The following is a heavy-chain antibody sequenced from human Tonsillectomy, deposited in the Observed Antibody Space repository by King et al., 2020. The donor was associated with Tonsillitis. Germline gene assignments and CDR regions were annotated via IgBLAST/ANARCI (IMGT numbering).Heavy chain of an antibody. CDR1: GFTFGDFY. D-gene: IGHD1-7*01. CDR3: ARADQRGELPLDY. V-gene: IGHV3-11*06. CDR2: ISSSSSFT. J-gene: IGHJ4*02. Sequence: VQLVESGGGLVKPGGSLRLSCEASGFTFGDFYMSWIRQAPGKGLEWVSYISSSSSFTNYADSVKGRFTISRDNAKNSLYLQMNSLRAEDTAVYYCARADQRGELPLDYWGQGTLVTVSS.